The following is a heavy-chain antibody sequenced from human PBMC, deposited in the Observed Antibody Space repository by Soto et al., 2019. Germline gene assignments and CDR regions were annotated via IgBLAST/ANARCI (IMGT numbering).Heavy chain of an antibody. Sequence: GASVKVPCKASGYTFTSYAMHWVRQAPGQRLEWMGWINAGNGNTKYSQKFQGRVTITRDTSASTAYMELSSLRSEDTAVYYCAREGGLGGYYYYYMDVWGKGTTVTVSS. J-gene: IGHJ6*03. CDR2: INAGNGNT. D-gene: IGHD2-15*01. V-gene: IGHV1-3*01. CDR1: GYTFTSYA. CDR3: AREGGLGGYYYYYMDV.